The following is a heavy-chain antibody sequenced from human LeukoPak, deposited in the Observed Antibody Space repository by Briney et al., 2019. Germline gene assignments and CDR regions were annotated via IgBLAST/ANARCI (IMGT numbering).Heavy chain of an antibody. D-gene: IGHD3-10*01. CDR3: ARDRALTMIRGVMEVAY. Sequence: GGSLRLSCAASGFSFSSSEMNWVRQAPGKGLEWVSYISSGGSTIYYADSVKGRFTISRDNAKNSLYLQMNSLRDEDTAVYFCARDRALTMIRGVMEVAYWGQGTLVTVSS. V-gene: IGHV3-48*03. J-gene: IGHJ4*02. CDR1: GFSFSSSE. CDR2: ISSGGSTI.